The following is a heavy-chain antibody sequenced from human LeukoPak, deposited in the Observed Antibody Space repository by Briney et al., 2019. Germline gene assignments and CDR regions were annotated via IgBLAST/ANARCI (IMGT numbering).Heavy chain of an antibody. CDR1: GGSISSSSYY. Sequence: SETLSLTCTVSGGSISSSSYYWGWIRQPPGKGLEWIGSIYYSGSTYYNPSLKSRVTISVDASKNQFSLKLSSVTAADTAVYYCARRLGSSSWYESTENWFDPWGQGTLVTVSS. CDR2: IYYSGST. CDR3: ARRLGSSSWYESTENWFDP. D-gene: IGHD6-13*01. J-gene: IGHJ5*02. V-gene: IGHV4-39*01.